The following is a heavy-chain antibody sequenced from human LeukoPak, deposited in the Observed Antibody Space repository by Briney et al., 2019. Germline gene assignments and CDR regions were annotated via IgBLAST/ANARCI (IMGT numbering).Heavy chain of an antibody. CDR2: INQDGSEK. D-gene: IGHD6-13*01. J-gene: IGHJ4*02. V-gene: IGHV3-7*01. Sequence: GGSLRLSCAVSGFTFSSRWMSWVRQAPGKGLEWVANINQDGSEKHYVDSVKGRFTISRDNAKNSLYLQMNSLRVEDTAVYYCARDGVAAGIYFDYRGQGTLVTVSS. CDR3: ARDGVAAGIYFDY. CDR1: GFTFSSRW.